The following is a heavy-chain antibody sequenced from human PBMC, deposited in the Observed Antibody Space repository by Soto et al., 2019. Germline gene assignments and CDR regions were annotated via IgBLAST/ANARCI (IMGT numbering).Heavy chain of an antibody. CDR3: ARKGFFDY. CDR1: GYSFDAHY. Sequence: ASVEVSCKASGYSFDAHYIHWVRQAPGQGLEWMGWINPFSGTTKLAQKFQGRVSVTRDTSISTAYVEMSSLRSDDTAIYYCARKGFFDYWGQGTLVTVSS. CDR2: INPFSGTT. V-gene: IGHV1-2*02. J-gene: IGHJ4*02.